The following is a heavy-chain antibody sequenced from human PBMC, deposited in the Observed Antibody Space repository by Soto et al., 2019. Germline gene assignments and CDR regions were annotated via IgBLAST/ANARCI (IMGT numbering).Heavy chain of an antibody. CDR1: GYTFTSYD. V-gene: IGHV1-8*01. CDR2: MNPNSGNT. J-gene: IGHJ4*02. Sequence: QVQLVQSGAEVKKPGASVKVSCKASGYTFTSYDINWVRQATGQELEGMGWMNPNSGNTGYAQKFQGRVTMTRNTSISTAYMELSSLRSEDTAVYYCAREHSSSWRFDYWGQGTLVTVSS. D-gene: IGHD6-13*01. CDR3: AREHSSSWRFDY.